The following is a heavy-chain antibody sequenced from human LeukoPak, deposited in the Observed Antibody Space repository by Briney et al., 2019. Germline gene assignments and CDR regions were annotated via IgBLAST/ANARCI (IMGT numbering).Heavy chain of an antibody. Sequence: GESLKISCKGSGYSFTNYWIGWVRQMPGKGLEWMGIIDPGDSDTKYGPSFQGQVTISADKSISTAYLQWSSLKASDTAMYYCARSKESYSSNWYGDYWGQGTLVTGSS. CDR1: GYSFTNYW. D-gene: IGHD6-13*01. J-gene: IGHJ4*02. V-gene: IGHV5-51*01. CDR3: ARSKESYSSNWYGDY. CDR2: IDPGDSDT.